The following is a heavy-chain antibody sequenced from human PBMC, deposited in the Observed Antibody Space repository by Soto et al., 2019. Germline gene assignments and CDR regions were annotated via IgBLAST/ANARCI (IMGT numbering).Heavy chain of an antibody. V-gene: IGHV4-61*01. CDR3: ARDRGLGSGWYGWFDP. J-gene: IGHJ5*02. CDR1: GGSVSSGSYY. CDR2: IYYSGST. Sequence: SETLSLTCTVSGGSVSSGSYYWSWIRQPPGKGLEWIGYIYYSGSTNYNPSLKSRVTISVDTSKNQFSLKLSPVTAADTAVYYCARDRGLGSGWYGWFDPWGQGTLVTVSS. D-gene: IGHD6-19*01.